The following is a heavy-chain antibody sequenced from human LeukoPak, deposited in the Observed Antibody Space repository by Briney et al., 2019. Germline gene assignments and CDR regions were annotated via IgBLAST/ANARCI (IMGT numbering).Heavy chain of an antibody. CDR1: GYTFTSYD. CDR3: ARGPDYNDYGVLGYSYYYMDV. J-gene: IGHJ6*03. D-gene: IGHD4-17*01. CDR2: MNPNRGNT. Sequence: ASVKVSCKASGYTFTSYDINWVRQATGQGLEWMGWMNPNRGNTGFAQKFQGRVTMTTDTSISPAYMELSSLRSEDTDVYVCARGPDYNDYGVLGYSYYYMDVWGKGTTVTVSS. V-gene: IGHV1-8*01.